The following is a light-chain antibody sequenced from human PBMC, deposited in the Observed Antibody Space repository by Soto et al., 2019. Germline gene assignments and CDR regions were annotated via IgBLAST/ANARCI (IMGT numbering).Light chain of an antibody. CDR2: AAS. CDR1: QGIGVY. J-gene: IGKJ4*01. CDR3: QKYNSAPLT. Sequence: DIQMTQSPSSLSASLVDKGTITYRASQGIGVYLAWFQQKPGKVPKLLIYAASTLQSGVPSRFSGSGSGTDFTLTISSLQPEDFATYYCQKYNSAPLTFGGGTKVEIK. V-gene: IGKV1-27*01.